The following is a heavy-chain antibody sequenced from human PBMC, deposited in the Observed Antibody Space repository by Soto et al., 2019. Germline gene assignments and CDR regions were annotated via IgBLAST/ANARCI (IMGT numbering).Heavy chain of an antibody. V-gene: IGHV1-18*01. CDR3: ARVITIFGVVRDLDYYYYMDV. Sequence: ASVKVACKASGYTFTSYGISWVRQTPGQGLEWMGWIGAYNGNTNYAQKLQGRVTMTTDTSTSTAYMELRSLRSDDTAVYYCARVITIFGVVRDLDYYYYMDVWGKGTTVTVSS. CDR1: GYTFTSYG. D-gene: IGHD3-3*01. CDR2: IGAYNGNT. J-gene: IGHJ6*03.